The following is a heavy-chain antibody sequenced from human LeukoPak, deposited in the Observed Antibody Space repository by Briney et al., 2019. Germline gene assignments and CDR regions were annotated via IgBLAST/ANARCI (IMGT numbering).Heavy chain of an antibody. V-gene: IGHV3-33*01. J-gene: IGHJ6*03. D-gene: IGHD2-2*01. CDR2: IWYDGSNK. Sequence: XQAXXXXLEWGAVIWYDGSNKYYADSVKGRFTISRDNSKNTLYLQMNSLRAEDTAVYYCARDSIVVVRYYYMDVWGKGTTVTVSS. CDR3: ARDSIVVVRYYYMDV.